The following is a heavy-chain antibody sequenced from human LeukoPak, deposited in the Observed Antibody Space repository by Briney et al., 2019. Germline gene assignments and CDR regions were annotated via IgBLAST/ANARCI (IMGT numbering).Heavy chain of an antibody. CDR1: GGSISSHY. J-gene: IGHJ6*03. CDR3: ARVGGRGDMDV. D-gene: IGHD2-15*01. Sequence: SETLFLTCTVSGGSISSHYWSWIRQPPGKGLEWIGYIYCSGSTNYNPSLKSRVTISVDTSKNQFSLKLSSVTAADTAVYYCARVGGRGDMDVWGKGTTVTVSS. V-gene: IGHV4-59*11. CDR2: IYCSGST.